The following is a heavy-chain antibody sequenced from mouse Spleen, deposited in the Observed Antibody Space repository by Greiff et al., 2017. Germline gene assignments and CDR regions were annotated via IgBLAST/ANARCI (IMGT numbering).Heavy chain of an antibody. D-gene: IGHD2-4*01. V-gene: IGHV3-6*01. Sequence: VQLQQSGPGLVQPSQSLSLTCSVPGYSITSGYYWNWIRQFPGNKLEWMGYISYDGSNNYNPSLKNRISITRDTSKNQFFLKLNSVTTEDTATYYCARVKGDYVFDYWGQGTTLTVSS. CDR1: GYSITSGYY. CDR2: ISYDGSN. CDR3: ARVKGDYVFDY. J-gene: IGHJ2*01.